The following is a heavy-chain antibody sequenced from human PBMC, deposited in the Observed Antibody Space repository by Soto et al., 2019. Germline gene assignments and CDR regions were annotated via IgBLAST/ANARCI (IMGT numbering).Heavy chain of an antibody. V-gene: IGHV4-39*01. J-gene: IGHJ4*02. CDR3: EKLLGGLTDATDXFHY. Sequence: SETLSLTCTVSGGSMSSMSYYWGWIRQAQGKGLEWIGSIYYSGRTYYNPSLKSRITISEDTSKNQFSLKLSSVTAADTAVYYCEKLLGGLTDATDXFHYWGQGTLVXV. D-gene: IGHD3-16*01. CDR1: GGSMSSMSYY. CDR2: IYYSGRT.